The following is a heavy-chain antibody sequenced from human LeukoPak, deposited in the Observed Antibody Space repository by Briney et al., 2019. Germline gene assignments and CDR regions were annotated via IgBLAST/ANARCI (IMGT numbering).Heavy chain of an antibody. Sequence: GGSLRLSCAASGFTFSSYAMSWVRQAPGKGLEWVSAISGSGGSTYYADSVKGRFTISRDNSRSTLYLHMNNLRPEDTAVYYCAKDGANWGFDYWGQGTLVTVSS. D-gene: IGHD7-27*01. CDR3: AKDGANWGFDY. V-gene: IGHV3-23*01. CDR1: GFTFSSYA. J-gene: IGHJ4*02. CDR2: ISGSGGST.